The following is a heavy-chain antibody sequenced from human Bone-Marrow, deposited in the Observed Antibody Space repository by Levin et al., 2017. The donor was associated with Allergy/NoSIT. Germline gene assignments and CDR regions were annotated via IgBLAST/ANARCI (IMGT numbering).Heavy chain of an antibody. CDR2: IYPGDSDT. D-gene: IGHD6-19*01. V-gene: IGHV5-51*01. J-gene: IGHJ6*02. CDR3: ARRDLSPAIAVAGGMDV. Sequence: GESLKISCKGSGYSFSSYWIGWVRQMPGKGLEWMGIIYPGDSDTRYSPSFQGRVTISADESISTVYLQWNSLKASDTATYYCARRDLSPAIAVAGGMDVWGQGTTVTVSS. CDR1: GYSFSSYW.